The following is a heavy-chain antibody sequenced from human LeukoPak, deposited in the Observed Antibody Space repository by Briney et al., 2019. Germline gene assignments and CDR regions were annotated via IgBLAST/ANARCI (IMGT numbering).Heavy chain of an antibody. D-gene: IGHD5-24*01. Sequence: GASEKVSCKASGYTFKNYDINWVRQATGQGLEWMGWMNPNSGDTGFAQKFQDRVSMTRDTSINTAYMELTSLRSGDTAVYYCARATPGGLHGYSFDYWGQGTVVTVYS. V-gene: IGHV1-8*02. CDR2: MNPNSGDT. J-gene: IGHJ4*02. CDR3: ARATPGGLHGYSFDY. CDR1: GYTFKNYD.